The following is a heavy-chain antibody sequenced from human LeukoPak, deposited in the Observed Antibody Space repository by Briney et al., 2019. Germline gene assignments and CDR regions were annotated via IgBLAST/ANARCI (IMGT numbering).Heavy chain of an antibody. CDR2: IYYSGST. CDR3: ARLSSGSSSWYDIDY. CDR1: GGSISSGGYS. Sequence: SETLSLTCAVSGGSISSGGYSWSWIRQPPGKGLEWIGYIYYSGSTNYNPSLKSRVTISVDTSKNQFSLKLSSVTAADTAVYYCARLSSGSSSWYDIDYWGQGTLVTVSS. V-gene: IGHV4-61*08. D-gene: IGHD6-13*01. J-gene: IGHJ4*02.